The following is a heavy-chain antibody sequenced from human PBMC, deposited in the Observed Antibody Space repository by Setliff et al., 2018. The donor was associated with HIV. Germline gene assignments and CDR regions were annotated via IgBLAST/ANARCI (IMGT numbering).Heavy chain of an antibody. CDR2: INHSGST. CDR1: GGSFSGYY. J-gene: IGHJ6*03. Sequence: SETLSLTCAVYGGSFSGYYWSWIRQPPGKGLEWIGEINHSGSTNYNPSLKSRVSISVDASKNQFSLKLSSVTAADTAVYYCATSTICDGCDYYYMDVWGKGTTVTVSS. V-gene: IGHV4-34*01. CDR3: ATSTICDGCDYYYMDV. D-gene: IGHD6-13*01.